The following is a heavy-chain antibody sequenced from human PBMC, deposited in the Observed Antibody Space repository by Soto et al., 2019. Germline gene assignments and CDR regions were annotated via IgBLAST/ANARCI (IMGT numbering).Heavy chain of an antibody. CDR3: AKEAYSSGWEAAFDI. CDR1: GFTFSSYA. CDR2: ISYDGSNK. Sequence: QVQLVESGGGVVQPGRSLRLSCAASGFTFSSYAMHWVRQTPGKGLEWVAVISYDGSNKYYADSVKGRFTISRDNSKNTLYLQMNSLRAEDTAVYYCAKEAYSSGWEAAFDIWGQGTMVTVSS. J-gene: IGHJ3*02. D-gene: IGHD6-19*01. V-gene: IGHV3-30*04.